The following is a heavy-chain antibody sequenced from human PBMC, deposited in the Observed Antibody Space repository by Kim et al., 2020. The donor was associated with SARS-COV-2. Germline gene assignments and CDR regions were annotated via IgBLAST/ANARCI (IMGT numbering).Heavy chain of an antibody. D-gene: IGHD5-12*01. V-gene: IGHV5-51*01. CDR3: ARRGNSGYDDWFDP. Sequence: SPAFQGQLTISADKSISTAYLQWSSLKASDTAMYYCARRGNSGYDDWFDPWGQGTLVTVSS. J-gene: IGHJ5*02.